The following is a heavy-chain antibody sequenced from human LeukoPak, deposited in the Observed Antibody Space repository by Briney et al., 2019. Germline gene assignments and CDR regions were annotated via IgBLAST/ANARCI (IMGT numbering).Heavy chain of an antibody. V-gene: IGHV3-23*01. CDR3: ARLITSFYYFEY. Sequence: SGGSLRLSCAASGFTFSSYGMSWVRQAPGKGLEWVSAISGSGGRTYYADSVKGRFTISRDNSKNTLYLQMNSLRAEDTAVYYCARLITSFYYFEYRGQGTLVTVSS. CDR1: GFTFSSYG. CDR2: ISGSGGRT. D-gene: IGHD3-16*01. J-gene: IGHJ4*02.